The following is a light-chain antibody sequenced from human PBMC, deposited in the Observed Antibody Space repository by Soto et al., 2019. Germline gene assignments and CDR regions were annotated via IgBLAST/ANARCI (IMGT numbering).Light chain of an antibody. J-gene: IGKJ1*01. V-gene: IGKV3-11*01. Sequence: EIVLTQSPATLSLSPGERATLSCRASQSVSSYLAWYQQTPGQAPRLLIYDASNRATGIPARFSGSGSGTDFTLTISSLEPEDLAVYYCQQRSNWPPWTFGQGTKVDI. CDR3: QQRSNWPPWT. CDR1: QSVSSY. CDR2: DAS.